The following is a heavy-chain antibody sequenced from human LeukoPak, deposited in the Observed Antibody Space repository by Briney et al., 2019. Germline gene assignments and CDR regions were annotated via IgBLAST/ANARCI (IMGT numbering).Heavy chain of an antibody. CDR2: ISSSGGYI. V-gene: IGHV3-21*01. Sequence: GGSLRLSCAASGFTFSSYSMNWVRQAPGKGLEWVSAISSSGGYIYYADSVKGRFTISRDNAKNSLYLQMNSLRAEDTAVYYCAKDDYYGSGSYYKGTPTYYYGMDVWGQGTTVTVSS. J-gene: IGHJ6*02. CDR3: AKDDYYGSGSYYKGTPTYYYGMDV. CDR1: GFTFSSYS. D-gene: IGHD3-10*01.